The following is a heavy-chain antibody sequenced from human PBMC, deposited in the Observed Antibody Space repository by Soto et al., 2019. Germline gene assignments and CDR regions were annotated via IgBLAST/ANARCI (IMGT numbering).Heavy chain of an antibody. CDR2: IIPIFGTA. V-gene: IGHV1-69*13. CDR3: ATKGLSSGWLYYYYGMDV. D-gene: IGHD6-19*01. Sequence: SVKVSCKASGGTFSSYAISWVRQAPGQGLEWMGGIIPIFGTANYAQKFQGRVTITADESTSTAYMELSSLRSEDTAVYYCATKGLSSGWLYYYYGMDVWGQGTTVTVSS. CDR1: GGTFSSYA. J-gene: IGHJ6*02.